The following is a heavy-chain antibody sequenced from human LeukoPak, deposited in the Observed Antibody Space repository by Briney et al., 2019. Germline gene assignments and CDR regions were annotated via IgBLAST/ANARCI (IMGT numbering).Heavy chain of an antibody. D-gene: IGHD3-3*01. J-gene: IGHJ6*02. CDR2: ISSGSSYI. CDR3: ARADPPATYYDFWSGYYSSTPPYYYYGMDV. V-gene: IGHV3-21*01. Sequence: GGSLRLSCAASGFTFSSYSMNWIRQAPGKGLEWVSSISSGSSYIYYADSVKGRFTISRDNAKNSLYLQMNSLRAEDTAVYYCARADPPATYYDFWSGYYSSTPPYYYYGMDVWGQGTTVTVSS. CDR1: GFTFSSYS.